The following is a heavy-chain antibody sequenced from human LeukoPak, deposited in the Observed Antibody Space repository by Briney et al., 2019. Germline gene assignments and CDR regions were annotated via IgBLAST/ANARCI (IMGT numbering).Heavy chain of an antibody. CDR3: ARTVAGNYYYYMDV. V-gene: IGHV4-30-4*07. CDR2: IYYSGST. CDR1: GGSISSGGYS. J-gene: IGHJ6*03. D-gene: IGHD6-19*01. Sequence: SQTLSLTCAVSGGSISSGGYSWSWIRQPPGKGLEWIGYIYYSGSTYYNPSLKSRVTISVDTSKNQFSLKLSSVTAADTAVYYCARTVAGNYYYYMDVWGKGTTVTVSS.